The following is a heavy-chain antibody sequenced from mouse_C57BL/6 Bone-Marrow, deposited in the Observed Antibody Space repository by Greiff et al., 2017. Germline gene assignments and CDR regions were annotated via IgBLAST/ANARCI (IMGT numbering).Heavy chain of an antibody. D-gene: IGHD1-1*01. CDR1: GYTFTSYW. Sequence: QVQLQQSGAELAKPGASVKLSCKASGYTFTSYWMHWVKQRPGQGLEWIGYINPSSGYTKYNQKFKDKATLTADKSSSTTYMQLSSLTSEDSSGDYCARNYGSAYWYFDVWGTGTTVTVSS. J-gene: IGHJ1*03. CDR3: ARNYGSAYWYFDV. V-gene: IGHV1-7*01. CDR2: INPSSGYT.